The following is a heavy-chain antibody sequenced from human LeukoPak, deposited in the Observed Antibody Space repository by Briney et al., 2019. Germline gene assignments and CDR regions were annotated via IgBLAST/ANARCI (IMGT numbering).Heavy chain of an antibody. V-gene: IGHV3-7*01. J-gene: IGHJ4*02. Sequence: GGSLRLSCAATGFTFRKHWMSWVRQTVGKGLECVAKIREDGNEKHYVDSVKGRFTISRDNAKNSLYLQMNSLRAEDTAVYYCARGRDIVATIRTQLVYFDYWGQGTLVTVSS. D-gene: IGHD5-12*01. CDR3: ARGRDIVATIRTQLVYFDY. CDR1: GFTFRKHW. CDR2: IREDGNEK.